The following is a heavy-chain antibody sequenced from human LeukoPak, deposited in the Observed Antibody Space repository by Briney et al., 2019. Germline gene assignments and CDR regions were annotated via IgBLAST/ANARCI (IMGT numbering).Heavy chain of an antibody. V-gene: IGHV4-30-4*07. J-gene: IGHJ3*02. CDR1: GGSISSPGHS. Sequence: KSSETLSLTCAVAGGSISSPGHSWSWIRQTPGKGLEWIGYLYYRGSTYYNPTLKSRVTISADTSKNQFSLKLSSVTAADTAVYYCARDPCLECAFDIWGQGTMVTVSS. CDR2: LYYRGST. D-gene: IGHD3-16*01. CDR3: ARDPCLECAFDI.